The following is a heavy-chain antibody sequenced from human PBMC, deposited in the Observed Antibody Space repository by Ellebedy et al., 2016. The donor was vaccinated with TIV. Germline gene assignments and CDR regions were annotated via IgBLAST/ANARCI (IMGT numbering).Heavy chain of an antibody. Sequence: SETLSLXXTVSGGSISSSSYYWSWIRQPPGKGLEWIGEINHSGSTNYNPSLKSRVTISVDTSKNQFSLKLSSVTAADTAVYYCARVLDIVATIAVDYWGQGTLVTVSS. D-gene: IGHD5-12*01. CDR3: ARVLDIVATIAVDY. J-gene: IGHJ4*02. V-gene: IGHV4-39*07. CDR2: INHSGST. CDR1: GGSISSSSYY.